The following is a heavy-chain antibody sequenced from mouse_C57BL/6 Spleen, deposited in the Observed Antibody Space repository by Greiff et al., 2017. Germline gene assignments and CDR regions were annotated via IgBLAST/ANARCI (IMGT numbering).Heavy chain of an antibody. J-gene: IGHJ4*01. CDR1: GYTFTSYW. CDR3: ARSHYGSSYDYAMDY. Sequence: QVQLQQPGAELVRPGSSVKLSCKASGYTFTSYWMHWVKQRPIQGLEWIGNIDPSDSETHYNQKFKDKATLTVDKSSSTAYMQLSSLTSEDSAVXYCARSHYGSSYDYAMDYWGQGTSVTVSS. CDR2: IDPSDSET. D-gene: IGHD1-1*01. V-gene: IGHV1-52*01.